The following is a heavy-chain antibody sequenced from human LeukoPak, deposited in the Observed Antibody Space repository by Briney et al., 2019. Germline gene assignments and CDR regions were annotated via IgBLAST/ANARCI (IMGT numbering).Heavy chain of an antibody. CDR3: GVGRYNYGYDY. J-gene: IGHJ4*02. CDR2: IKPDGREK. Sequence: PGGSLRLSCAASGFTFSSHWMIWVRQAPGKGLEWVANIKPDGREKYYVDSVRGRFTISRDNAKNSLYLQMNSLRAEDTAVYYCGVGRYNYGYDYWGQGTLVTVSS. CDR1: GFTFSSHW. V-gene: IGHV3-7*01. D-gene: IGHD5-18*01.